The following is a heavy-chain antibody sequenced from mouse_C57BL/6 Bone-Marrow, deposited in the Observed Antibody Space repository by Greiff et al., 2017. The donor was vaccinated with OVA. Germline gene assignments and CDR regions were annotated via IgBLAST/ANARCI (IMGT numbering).Heavy chain of an antibody. J-gene: IGHJ3*01. V-gene: IGHV1-50*01. CDR3: ARDGYYEAY. CDR1: GYTFTSYW. D-gene: IGHD2-3*01. Sequence: QVQLQQPGAELVKPGASVKLSCKASGYTFTSYWMQWVKQRPGQGLEWIGEIDPSDSYTNYNQKFKGKATLTVDPSSSTADMQLSSLTSEDSAVYYCARDGYYEAYWGQGTLVTVSA. CDR2: IDPSDSYT.